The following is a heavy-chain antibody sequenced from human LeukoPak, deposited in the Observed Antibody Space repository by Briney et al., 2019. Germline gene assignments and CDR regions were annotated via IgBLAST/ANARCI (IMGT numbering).Heavy chain of an antibody. CDR1: GFTFDDYA. J-gene: IGHJ4*02. D-gene: IGHD6-19*01. CDR2: LSWNSGGI. CDR3: AKDIAAVAAYLFDY. Sequence: PGGSLRLSCAASGFTFDDYAMHWVRQGPGKGLEWVSGLSWNSGGIGYADSVKGRFTISRDNAKNSLYLQMNSLRPEDTDLYYCAKDIAAVAAYLFDYWGQGTLVTVSS. V-gene: IGHV3-9*01.